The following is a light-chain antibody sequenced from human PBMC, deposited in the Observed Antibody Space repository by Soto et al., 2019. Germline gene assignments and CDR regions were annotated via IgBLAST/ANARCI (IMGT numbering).Light chain of an antibody. V-gene: IGLV4-60*02. J-gene: IGLJ2*01. CDR1: SGHTTYI. CDR2: LETSGSY. CDR3: ETWDINTHVV. Sequence: QLVLTQSSSASASLGSSVKLTCTLSSGHTTYIIAWHQQQPGKAPRYLMKLETSGSYNKGSGVPDRFSGSSSGADRYLTTSNLQFEDEADYYCETWDINTHVVFGGGTKVTVL.